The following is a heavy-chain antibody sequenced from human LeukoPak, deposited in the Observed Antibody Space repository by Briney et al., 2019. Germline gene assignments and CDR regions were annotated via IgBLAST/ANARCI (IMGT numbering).Heavy chain of an antibody. CDR2: ISASGDST. D-gene: IGHD6-6*01. J-gene: IGHJ4*02. CDR1: GFSFSSYV. Sequence: GGSLRLSCEASGFSFSSYVMSWVRQAPGKGLEWVSTISASGDSTYYADSVKGRFTVSRDNSKNTLFLQMNSLRVEDMAVYYCAKDVAVRRYYFDYWGQGTLVTVSS. CDR3: AKDVAVRRYYFDY. V-gene: IGHV3-23*01.